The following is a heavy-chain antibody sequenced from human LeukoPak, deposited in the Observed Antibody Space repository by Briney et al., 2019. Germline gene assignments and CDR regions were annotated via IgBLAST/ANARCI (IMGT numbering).Heavy chain of an antibody. CDR2: INHSGST. D-gene: IGHD3-10*01. CDR1: GGSFSGYY. V-gene: IGHV4-34*01. Sequence: PSETLSLTCAVYGGSFSGYYWSWIRQPPGKGLEWIGEINHSGSTNYNPSLKSRVTISVDTSKNQFSLKLSSVTAPDTAVYYCASYGSGSYYGYWGQGTLVTVSS. J-gene: IGHJ4*02. CDR3: ASYGSGSYYGY.